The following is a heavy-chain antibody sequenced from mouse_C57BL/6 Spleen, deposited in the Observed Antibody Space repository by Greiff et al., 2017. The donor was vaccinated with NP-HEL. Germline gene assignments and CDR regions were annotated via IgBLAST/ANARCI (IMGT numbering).Heavy chain of an antibody. CDR3: ARNYGSSSYFDY. CDR1: GYAFSSYW. CDR2: IYPGDGDT. V-gene: IGHV1-80*01. J-gene: IGHJ2*01. D-gene: IGHD1-1*01. Sequence: QVQLQQSGAELVKPGASVKISCKASGYAFSSYWMNWVKQRPGKGLEWLGQIYPGDGDTNYNGMFKGQATLTADEYSSTAYMQLSSLTSEDSAVYFCARNYGSSSYFDYWGQGTTLTVSS.